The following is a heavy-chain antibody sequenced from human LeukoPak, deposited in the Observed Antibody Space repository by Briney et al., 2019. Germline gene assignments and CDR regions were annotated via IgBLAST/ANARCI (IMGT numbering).Heavy chain of an antibody. CDR1: GFAFSSCW. CDR2: INGDGSST. V-gene: IGHV3-74*01. D-gene: IGHD6-13*01. Sequence: PGGSLRLSCAASGFAFSSCWMHWVRQAPGKGLVWVSRINGDGSSTGYADSVKGRLTISRDNANNMMYLQMDSLRAEDSATYYCVRGTTYSSTKADVWGQGTLVTVSS. CDR3: VRGTTYSSTKADV. J-gene: IGHJ4*02.